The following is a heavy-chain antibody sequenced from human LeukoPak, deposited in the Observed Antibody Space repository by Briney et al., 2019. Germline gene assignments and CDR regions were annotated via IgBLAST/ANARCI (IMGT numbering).Heavy chain of an antibody. Sequence: SETLSLTCAVYGGSFSGYYWSWIRQPPGKGLEWIGEINHSGSTNYNPSLKSRVTISVDTSKNQFSLKLSSVTAADTAVYYCARGRSGYDYLTNYYYYYMDVWGKGTKVTVSS. V-gene: IGHV4-34*01. D-gene: IGHD5-12*01. J-gene: IGHJ6*03. CDR1: GGSFSGYY. CDR2: INHSGST. CDR3: ARGRSGYDYLTNYYYYYMDV.